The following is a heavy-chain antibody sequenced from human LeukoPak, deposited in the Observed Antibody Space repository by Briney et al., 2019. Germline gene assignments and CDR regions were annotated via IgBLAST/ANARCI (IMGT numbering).Heavy chain of an antibody. J-gene: IGHJ4*02. CDR2: NSSSGSTI. CDR1: GFTFSDYY. CDR3: ARADYDYVWGSYRDHFDY. D-gene: IGHD3-16*02. V-gene: IGHV3-11*04. Sequence: PGGSLRLSCAASGFTFSDYYMSWIRQAPGKGLEWVSYNSSSGSTIYYADSVKGRFTISRDNAKNSLYLQMNSLRAEDTAVYYCARADYDYVWGSYRDHFDYWGQGTLVTVSS.